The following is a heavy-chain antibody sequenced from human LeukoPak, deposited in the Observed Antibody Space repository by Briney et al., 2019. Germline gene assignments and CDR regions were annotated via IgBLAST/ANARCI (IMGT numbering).Heavy chain of an antibody. J-gene: IGHJ4*02. CDR2: INHSGST. V-gene: IGHV4-34*01. D-gene: IGHD5-18*01. CDR3: ARQPYSYGDIDY. Sequence: SETLSLTCAVYGGSLSGYYWSWIRQPPGKGLEWIGEINHSGSTNYNPSLKSRVTISVDTSKNQFSLKLSSVTAAHTAVYYCARQPYSYGDIDYWGQGTLVTVSS. CDR1: GGSLSGYY.